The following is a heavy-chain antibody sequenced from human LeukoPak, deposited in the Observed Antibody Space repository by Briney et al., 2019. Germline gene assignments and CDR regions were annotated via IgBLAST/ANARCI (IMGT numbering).Heavy chain of an antibody. V-gene: IGHV3-53*05. CDR3: ASLTTADAFDI. CDR2: YSGGNT. CDR1: GFTVSSNS. J-gene: IGHJ3*02. D-gene: IGHD3-22*01. Sequence: GGSLRLSCTVSGFTVSSNSMSWVRQAPGKGLEWVSFYSGGNTHYSDSVKGRFTISRDNSKNTLYLQMNSLRAEDTAVFYCASLTTADAFDIWGQGTMVTVSS.